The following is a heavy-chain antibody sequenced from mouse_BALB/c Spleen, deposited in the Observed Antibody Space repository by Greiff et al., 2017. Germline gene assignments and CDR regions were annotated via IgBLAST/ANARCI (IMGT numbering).Heavy chain of an antibody. Sequence: EVQLVESGGGLVKPGGSLKLSCAASGFAFSSYDMSWVRQTPEKRLEWVAYISSGGGSTYYPDTVKGRFTISRDNAKNTLYLQMSSLKSEDTAMYYCARHDYSPFAYWGQGTLVTVSA. CDR3: ARHDYSPFAY. CDR1: GFAFSSYD. V-gene: IGHV5-12-1*01. CDR2: ISSGGGST. J-gene: IGHJ3*01. D-gene: IGHD2-4*01.